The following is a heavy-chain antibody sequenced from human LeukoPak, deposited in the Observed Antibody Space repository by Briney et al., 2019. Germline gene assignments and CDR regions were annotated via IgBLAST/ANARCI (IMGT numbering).Heavy chain of an antibody. D-gene: IGHD3-22*01. CDR2: ISSSGSTI. J-gene: IGHJ4*02. V-gene: IGHV3-11*01. CDR3: ARARSGYEGILDY. CDR1: GFPFSDYY. Sequence: GGPLRLSCAASGFPFSDYYMSWIRKAPGKGLEWVSYISSSGSTIYYADSVKGRFTISRDNAKNSLYLQMNSLRAEDTAVYYCARARSGYEGILDYWGQGTLVTVSS.